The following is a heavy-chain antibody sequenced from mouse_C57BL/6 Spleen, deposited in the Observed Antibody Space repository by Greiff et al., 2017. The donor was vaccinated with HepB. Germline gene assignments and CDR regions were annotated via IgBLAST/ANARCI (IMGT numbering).Heavy chain of an antibody. D-gene: IGHD1-1*01. CDR3: ASGYGSSYPWFAY. J-gene: IGHJ3*01. CDR2: INPSSGYT. Sequence: VKVVESGAELAKPGASVKLSCKASGYTFTSYWMHWVKQRPGQGLEWIGYINPSSGYTKYNQKFKDKATLTADKSSSTAYMQLSSLTYEDSAVYYCASGYGSSYPWFAYWGQGTLVTVSA. CDR1: GYTFTSYW. V-gene: IGHV1-7*01.